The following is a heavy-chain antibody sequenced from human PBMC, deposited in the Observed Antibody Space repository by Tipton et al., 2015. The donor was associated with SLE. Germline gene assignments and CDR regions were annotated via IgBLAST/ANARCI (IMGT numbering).Heavy chain of an antibody. V-gene: IGHV3-23*01. CDR1: GFTFNNYA. Sequence: SLRLSCAASGFTFNNYAMTWVRQAPGKGLEWVSTISGYGASTYYADSVKGRFTISRENPRNTLYLQMNSLRVEDTAVYYCAKGGSYYDYWGQGALVTVSS. CDR2: ISGYGAST. CDR3: AKGGSYYDY. J-gene: IGHJ4*02. D-gene: IGHD3-16*01.